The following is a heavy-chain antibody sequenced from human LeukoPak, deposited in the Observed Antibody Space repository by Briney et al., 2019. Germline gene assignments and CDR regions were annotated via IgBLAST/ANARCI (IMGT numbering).Heavy chain of an antibody. CDR1: GFTVSSNY. V-gene: IGHV3-53*01. J-gene: IGHJ4*02. CDR3: ASMGRYYESSGHTDY. D-gene: IGHD3-22*01. Sequence: GGSLRLSCAASGFTVSSNYMSWVRQAPGKGLEWVSVIYSGGSPYYADSVKGRFTISRDNSKNTLYLQMNSLRDEDTAVYYCASMGRYYESSGHTDYWGQGTLVTVSS. CDR2: IYSGGSP.